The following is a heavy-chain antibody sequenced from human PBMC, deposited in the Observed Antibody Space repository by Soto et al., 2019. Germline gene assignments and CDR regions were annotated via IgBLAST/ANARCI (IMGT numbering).Heavy chain of an antibody. CDR1: GYTFTTYD. V-gene: IGHV1-18*01. CDR2: ISTYNGDT. J-gene: IGHJ6*02. D-gene: IGHD2-8*01. Sequence: GASVKVSCKASGYTFTTYDISWVRQAPGQGIEWMGRISTYNGDTNYPQSLQGRLTMTTDTSTNTAYMELRSLRSDDTAVYYCARDPFNVLMVNAVNLYGIDVWGQGTSVPVSS. CDR3: ARDPFNVLMVNAVNLYGIDV.